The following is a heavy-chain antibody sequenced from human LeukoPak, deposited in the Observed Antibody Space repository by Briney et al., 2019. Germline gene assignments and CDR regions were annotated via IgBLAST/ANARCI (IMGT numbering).Heavy chain of an antibody. D-gene: IGHD3-10*01. CDR3: ARLDYYVSR. J-gene: IGHJ3*01. CDR2: INHSGGT. CDR1: GGSFSGYY. Sequence: SETLSLTCAVYGGSFSGYYWSWIRRPPGKGLEWIGEINHSGGTNYNPSLKSRVTISVDTSKNQFSLKLSSVTAADTAVYYCARLDYYVSRWGQGTMVTLSS. V-gene: IGHV4-34*01.